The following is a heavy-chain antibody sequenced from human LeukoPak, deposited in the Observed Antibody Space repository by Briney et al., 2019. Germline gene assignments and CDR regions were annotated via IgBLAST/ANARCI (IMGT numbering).Heavy chain of an antibody. CDR2: IYHSGST. J-gene: IGHJ4*02. D-gene: IGHD3-3*01. CDR1: GGSICSGGYS. Sequence: PSETLSLTCAVSGGSICSGGYSWSWIRQPPGKGLEWIGYIYHSGSTNYNPSLKSRVTMSVDTSKNQFSLKLSSVTAADTAVYYCARDIYDYDFWSGYYFDYWGQGTLVTVSS. CDR3: ARDIYDYDFWSGYYFDY. V-gene: IGHV4-30-2*01.